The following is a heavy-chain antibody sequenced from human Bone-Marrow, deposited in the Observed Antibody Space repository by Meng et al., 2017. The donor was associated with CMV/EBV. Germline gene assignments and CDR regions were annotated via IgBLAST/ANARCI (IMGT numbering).Heavy chain of an antibody. CDR1: SGSSYF. Sequence: SGSSYFWRWIPQPPGKWLEWIGIIYYSGSTYYNPSLKSRVTISVDTSKNQFSLKLSSVTAADTAVYYCARLEDIVVVPAANGFDPWGQGTLVTVSS. J-gene: IGHJ5*02. CDR3: ARLEDIVVVPAANGFDP. D-gene: IGHD2-2*01. V-gene: IGHV4-39*01. CDR2: IYYSGST.